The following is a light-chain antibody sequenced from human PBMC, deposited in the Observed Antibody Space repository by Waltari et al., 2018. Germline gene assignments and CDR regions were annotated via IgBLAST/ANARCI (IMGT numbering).Light chain of an antibody. V-gene: IGLV3-19*01. CDR2: DQN. CDR1: SLRSYY. CDR3: HSRDGSGSGGS. J-gene: IGLJ2*01. Sequence: SSELTQDPAVSVAMGQTVQITCQGNSLRSYYSSWYQQRPGQAPILVIYDQNTRPSGVPDRFSGSRSDNTASLTITGAQAEDEASYYCHSRDGSGSGGSFGGGTKLTVL.